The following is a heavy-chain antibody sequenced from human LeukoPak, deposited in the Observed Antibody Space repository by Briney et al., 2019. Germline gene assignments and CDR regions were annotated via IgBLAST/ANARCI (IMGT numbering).Heavy chain of an antibody. Sequence: SETLSLTCTVSGGSISSTRCYWGWIRPPAGKGLEWIGRIHTSSRVNYNPSLKSRVTISIDTSRNLVSLRLTSVTAADAAVYYCARDRGNGDYGDYFDSWGRGTLVSVSS. CDR1: GGSISSTRCY. CDR3: ARDRGNGDYGDYFDS. V-gene: IGHV4-61*02. D-gene: IGHD4-17*01. CDR2: IHTSSRV. J-gene: IGHJ4*02.